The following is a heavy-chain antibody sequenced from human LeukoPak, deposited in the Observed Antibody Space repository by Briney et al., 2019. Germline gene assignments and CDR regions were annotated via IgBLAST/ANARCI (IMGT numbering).Heavy chain of an antibody. J-gene: IGHJ6*02. Sequence: SETLSLTCTVSGGSISSYYWSWIRQPPGKGLEWIGYIYYSGSTYYNPSLKSRVTISVDTSKNQFSLKLSSVTAADTAVYYCARDQPYYDFWSGDYYYYYGMDVWGQGTTVTVSS. V-gene: IGHV4-59*12. D-gene: IGHD3-3*01. CDR2: IYYSGST. CDR3: ARDQPYYDFWSGDYYYYYGMDV. CDR1: GGSISSYY.